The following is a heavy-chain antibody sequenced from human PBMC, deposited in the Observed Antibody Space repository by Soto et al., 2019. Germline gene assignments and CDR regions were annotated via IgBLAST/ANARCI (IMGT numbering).Heavy chain of an antibody. D-gene: IGHD2-2*01. V-gene: IGHV4-31*03. Sequence: SETLCLTCTVSGGSISSGGYYWSWIRQHPGKGLEWIGYIYYSGSTYYNPSLKSRVTISVDTSKNQFSLKLSSVTAADTAVYYCARDGGDVVPAAGDAFDIWGQGTMVTVSS. CDR3: ARDGGDVVPAAGDAFDI. CDR2: IYYSGST. J-gene: IGHJ3*02. CDR1: GGSISSGGYY.